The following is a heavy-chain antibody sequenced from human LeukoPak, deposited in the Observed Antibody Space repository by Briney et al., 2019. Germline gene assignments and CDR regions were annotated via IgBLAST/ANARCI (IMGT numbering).Heavy chain of an antibody. CDR2: IYYSWST. D-gene: IGHD2-8*01. Sequence: SETLSLTCTVSGGSIRRYYWSWIRQPPGKGLEWIGYIYYSWSTNYNPSLKSRVTISVDTSKNQFSLKLSSVTAADTAVYYCARDNGDLALDAFDIWGQGTMVTVSS. V-gene: IGHV4-59*01. CDR1: GGSIRRYY. J-gene: IGHJ3*02. CDR3: ARDNGDLALDAFDI.